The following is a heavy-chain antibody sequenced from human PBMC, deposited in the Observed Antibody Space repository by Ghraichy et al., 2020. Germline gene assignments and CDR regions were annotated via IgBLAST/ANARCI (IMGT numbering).Heavy chain of an antibody. CDR2: INPNSGGT. CDR3: ASPVNYNYGDYAMNAFDI. V-gene: IGHV1-2*02. Sequence: ASVKVSCKASGYTFTGYYMHWVRQAPGQGLEWMGWINPNSGGTNYAQKFQGRVTMTRDTSISTAYMELSRLRSDDTAVYYCASPVNYNYGDYAMNAFDIWGQGTMVTVSS. J-gene: IGHJ3*02. CDR1: GYTFTGYY. D-gene: IGHD4-17*01.